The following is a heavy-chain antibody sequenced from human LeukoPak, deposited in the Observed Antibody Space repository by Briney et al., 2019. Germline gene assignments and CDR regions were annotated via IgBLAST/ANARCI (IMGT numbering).Heavy chain of an antibody. D-gene: IGHD2/OR15-2a*01. J-gene: IGHJ4*02. V-gene: IGHV3-48*03. CDR3: ARERTTIVSGTTIGAY. Sequence: GGSLRLSCSASGFTFSSYEMNWVRQAPGKGLEWISYIIGSGDIIYYADSVKGRFTISRDNAKNSLFLQMNSLTADDTAVYYCARERTTIVSGTTIGAYWGQGTLVTVSS. CDR1: GFTFSSYE. CDR2: IIGSGDII.